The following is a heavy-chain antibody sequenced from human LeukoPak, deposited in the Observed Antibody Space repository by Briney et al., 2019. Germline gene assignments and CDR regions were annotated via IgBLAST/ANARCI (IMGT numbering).Heavy chain of an antibody. Sequence: GGSLRLSCAASGFTFDDYGMSWVRQAPGKGLEWVSGINWNGGSTGYADSVKGRFTISRDNAKNSLYLQMNSLRAEDTALYYCARDISNWNAGYYFDYWGQGTLVTVSS. D-gene: IGHD1-1*01. CDR3: ARDISNWNAGYYFDY. J-gene: IGHJ4*02. CDR2: INWNGGST. V-gene: IGHV3-20*04. CDR1: GFTFDDYG.